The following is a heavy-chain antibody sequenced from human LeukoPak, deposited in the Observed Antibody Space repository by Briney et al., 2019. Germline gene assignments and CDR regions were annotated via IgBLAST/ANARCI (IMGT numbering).Heavy chain of an antibody. CDR1: GLTFSSYG. Sequence: PGGSLRLSCAASGLTFSSYGMSWVRQAPGKGLEGVANIKQEGSEKYYVDSVKGGFTISRDNAKNSLYLQMNSLRAEDTAVYYCARDRDYWGQGTLVTVSS. CDR2: IKQEGSEK. CDR3: ARDRDY. J-gene: IGHJ4*02. V-gene: IGHV3-7*05.